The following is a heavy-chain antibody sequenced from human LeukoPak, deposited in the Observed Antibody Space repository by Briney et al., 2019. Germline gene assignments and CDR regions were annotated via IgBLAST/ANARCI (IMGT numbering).Heavy chain of an antibody. V-gene: IGHV3-48*03. CDR2: ISSSGSTL. D-gene: IGHD3-10*01. Sequence: GGSLRLSCAASGFTFSTYEMNWVRQAPGKGLEWVSYISSSGSTLYYADSVKGRFTISRDNPNNSLYLQLNSLRAEDTAVYYCARARRSGFDYWGQGTLVTVSS. J-gene: IGHJ4*02. CDR3: ARARRSGFDY. CDR1: GFTFSTYE.